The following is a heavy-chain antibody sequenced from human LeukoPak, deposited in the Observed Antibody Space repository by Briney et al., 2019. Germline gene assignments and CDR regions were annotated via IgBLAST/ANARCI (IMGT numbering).Heavy chain of an antibody. CDR1: GYTFTSYD. J-gene: IGHJ4*02. D-gene: IGHD6-13*01. Sequence: ASVKVSCKASGYTFTSYDINWVRQATGQGLEWMGWMNPNSGNTSYAQKFQGRVTMTRDMSTSTVYMELSSLRSEDTAVYYCARAPSGQLDDYWGQGTLVTVSS. CDR3: ARAPSGQLDDY. CDR2: MNPNSGNT. V-gene: IGHV1-8*02.